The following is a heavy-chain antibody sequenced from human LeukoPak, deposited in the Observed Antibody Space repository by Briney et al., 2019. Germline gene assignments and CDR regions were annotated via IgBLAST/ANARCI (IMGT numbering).Heavy chain of an antibody. Sequence: GRSLRLSCAASGVTFSSYGMHWVRQAPGKGLEWGAVISNDGSNKHYADSVKGRFTISRDNSKNTLYLQMNSLRAEDTAVYYCAKDLTGVNYCLDQWGQGTLVTVSS. CDR2: ISNDGSNK. D-gene: IGHD1-7*01. J-gene: IGHJ4*02. V-gene: IGHV3-30*18. CDR3: AKDLTGVNYCLDQ. CDR1: GVTFSSYG.